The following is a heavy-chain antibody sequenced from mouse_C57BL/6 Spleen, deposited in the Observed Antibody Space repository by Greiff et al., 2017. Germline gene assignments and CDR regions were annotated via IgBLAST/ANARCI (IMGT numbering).Heavy chain of an antibody. CDR1: GYTFTSYW. CDR2: IDPSDSYT. D-gene: IGHD2-4*01. V-gene: IGHV1-50*01. J-gene: IGHJ2*01. Sequence: QVQLQQPGAELVKPGASVKLSCKASGYTFTSYWMQWVKQRPGQGLEWIGEIDPSDSYTNYNQKFKGKATLTVDTSSRTAYLPLSSLTSEDSAVYYCARGYDYDLYYFDYWGQGTTLTVSS. CDR3: ARGYDYDLYYFDY.